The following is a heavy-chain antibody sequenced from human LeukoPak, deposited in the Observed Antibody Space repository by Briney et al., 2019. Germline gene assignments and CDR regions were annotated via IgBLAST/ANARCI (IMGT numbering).Heavy chain of an antibody. Sequence: GASVKVSCKASGYTFTSYYIHWVRQAPGQGLEWMGIINPSAGSTSYAQKFQGRVAMTRDTSTSTVYMELSSLRSEDTAVYYCARTHCSGGTCYLTELHWGQGTLVTVSS. CDR1: GYTFTSYY. CDR2: INPSAGST. D-gene: IGHD2-15*01. CDR3: ARTHCSGGTCYLTELH. J-gene: IGHJ4*02. V-gene: IGHV1-46*01.